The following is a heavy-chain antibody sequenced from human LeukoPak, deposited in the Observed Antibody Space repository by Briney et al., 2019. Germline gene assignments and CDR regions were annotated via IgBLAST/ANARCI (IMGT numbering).Heavy chain of an antibody. J-gene: IGHJ5*02. CDR3: ARDLNSGYNFSWFDP. D-gene: IGHD5-12*01. CDR1: GFTFSSYG. CDR2: ISSSGSTI. V-gene: IGHV3-48*04. Sequence: PGGSLRLSCAASGFTFSSYGMSWVRQAPGKGLEWVSYISSSGSTIYYADSVKGRFTISRDNAKNSLYLQMSSLRAEDTAVYYCARDLNSGYNFSWFDPWGQGTLVTVSS.